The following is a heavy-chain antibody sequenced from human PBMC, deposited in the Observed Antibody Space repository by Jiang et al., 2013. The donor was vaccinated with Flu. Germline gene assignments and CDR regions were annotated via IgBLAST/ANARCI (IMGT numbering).Heavy chain of an antibody. V-gene: IGHV2-5*01. J-gene: IGHJ4*02. CDR3: AHGSIFGVGPDY. CDR1: GFSLSTSGVG. Sequence: KPTQTLTLTCTFSGFSLSTSGVGVGWIRQPPGRALEWLALIYWDDKRYSPSLKSRLTITKDTSKNQVVLTMTNMDPVDTATYYCAHGSIFGVGPDYWGQGTLVTVSS. CDR2: IYWDDK. D-gene: IGHD3-3*01.